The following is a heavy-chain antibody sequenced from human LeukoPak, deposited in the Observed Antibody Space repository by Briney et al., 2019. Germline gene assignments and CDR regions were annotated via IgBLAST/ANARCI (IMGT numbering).Heavy chain of an antibody. V-gene: IGHV3-15*01. CDR1: GFTFSNAW. CDR3: TTESPEFDY. J-gene: IGHJ4*02. CDR2: IKSKADGGTT. Sequence: PGWSLRLSCTASGFTFSNAWMSWVRQAPGKGREWVGRIKSKADGGTTDYAAPVKGRFTISKDESKNTLYLQMNSLKTEDTAVYYCTTESPEFDYWGQGTLVTVSS.